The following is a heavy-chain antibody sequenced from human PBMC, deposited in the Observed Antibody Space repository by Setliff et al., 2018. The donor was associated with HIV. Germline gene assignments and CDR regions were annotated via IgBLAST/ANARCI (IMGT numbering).Heavy chain of an antibody. V-gene: IGHV4-4*07. J-gene: IGHJ4*02. Sequence: SETLSLTCTVSGVSISNYYWNWIRQPPGKGLEWIGRIDPSGNTIYNSSLKSRVTMSVDTSKNHFSLNVNSVTAADSAVYYCATFSYDGTSGVFYPEDYWGQGARVTVS. CDR3: ATFSYDGTSGVFYPEDY. D-gene: IGHD2-8*01. CDR1: GVSISNYY. CDR2: IDPSGNT.